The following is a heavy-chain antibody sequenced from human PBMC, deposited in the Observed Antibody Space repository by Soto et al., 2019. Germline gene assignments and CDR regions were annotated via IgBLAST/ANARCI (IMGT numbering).Heavy chain of an antibody. Sequence: GGSLRLSCAASGLNVSSNHMSWVRQAPGKGLEWASVIYGAGFTYYADSVKGRFTISRDNSKDTLSLQMNSLRAEDTAVYYCARAYYGSGSYRPGSYYFDYWGQGALVTVSS. D-gene: IGHD3-10*01. CDR3: ARAYYGSGSYRPGSYYFDY. J-gene: IGHJ4*02. V-gene: IGHV3-53*01. CDR1: GLNVSSNH. CDR2: IYGAGFT.